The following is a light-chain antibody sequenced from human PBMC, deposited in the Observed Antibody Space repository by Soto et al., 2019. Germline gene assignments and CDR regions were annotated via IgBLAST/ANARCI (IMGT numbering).Light chain of an antibody. CDR2: GAS. V-gene: IGKV1-5*01. Sequence: DIQMTQSPSTLSASVGDRVTITCRASESISTWLAWYQQKPGKSPKLLIYGASNLERGVPSRFSGSGSGTEFTLTISSLQPDDFSTYYCQQYNSFSHTFGPGTKVDIK. CDR1: ESISTW. CDR3: QQYNSFSHT. J-gene: IGKJ2*01.